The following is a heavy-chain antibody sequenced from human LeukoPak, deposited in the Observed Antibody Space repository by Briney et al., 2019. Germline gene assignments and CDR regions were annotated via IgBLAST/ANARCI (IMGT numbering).Heavy chain of an antibody. CDR2: INPNSGGT. CDR1: GYTFTGYY. D-gene: IGHD3-3*01. CDR3: ARGKTEIFGVAHDAFDI. J-gene: IGHJ3*02. Sequence: VASVKVSCKASGYTFTGYYMHWVRQAPGQGLEWMGWINPNSGGTNYAQKFQGWVTMTRDTSTSTVYMELSSLRSEDTAVYYCARGKTEIFGVAHDAFDIWGQGTMVTVSS. V-gene: IGHV1-2*04.